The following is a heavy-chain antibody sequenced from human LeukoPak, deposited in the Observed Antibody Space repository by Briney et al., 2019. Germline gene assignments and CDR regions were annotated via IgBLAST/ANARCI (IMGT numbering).Heavy chain of an antibody. D-gene: IGHD3-3*01. Sequence: PSETLSLTCTVSGGSISGYYWSWIRQPAGKGLEWIGRIYPSGITNYNPSLRSRGNMSLDTSKNQFSLKVSSVTAADTAVYYCARGQSGYYDYWGQGTLVTVSS. V-gene: IGHV4-4*07. CDR1: GGSISGYY. J-gene: IGHJ4*02. CDR2: IYPSGIT. CDR3: ARGQSGYYDY.